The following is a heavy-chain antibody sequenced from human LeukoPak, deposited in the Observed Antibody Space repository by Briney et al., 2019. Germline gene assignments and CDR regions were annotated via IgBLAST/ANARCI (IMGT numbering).Heavy chain of an antibody. J-gene: IGHJ6*02. D-gene: IGHD6-19*01. CDR2: ISYGGSNK. CDR3: AKDQTGSGWYNYYYYYYGMDV. Sequence: GGSLRLSCAASGFTFSSYAMHWVRQAPGKGLEWVAVISYGGSNKYYADSVKGRFTISRDNSKNTLYLQMNSLRAEDTAVYYCAKDQTGSGWYNYYYYYYGMDVWGQGTTVTVSS. CDR1: GFTFSSYA. V-gene: IGHV3-30*04.